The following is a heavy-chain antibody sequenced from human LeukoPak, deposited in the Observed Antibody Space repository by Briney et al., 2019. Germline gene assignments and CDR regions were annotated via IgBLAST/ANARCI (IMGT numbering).Heavy chain of an antibody. D-gene: IGHD3-16*02. V-gene: IGHV1-46*01. CDR2: LNPSGGST. CDR1: GYTFTSYY. Sequence: ASVKVSCKASGYTFTSYYMHWVRQAPGQGLEWMGILNPSGGSTSYAQKFQGRVTMTRDTSTSTVYMELSSLRSEDTAVYYCARDPAPPGRSPRYYFDYWGQGTLVTVSS. J-gene: IGHJ4*02. CDR3: ARDPAPPGRSPRYYFDY.